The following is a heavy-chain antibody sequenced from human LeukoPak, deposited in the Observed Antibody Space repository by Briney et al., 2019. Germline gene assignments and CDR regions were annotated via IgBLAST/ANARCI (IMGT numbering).Heavy chain of an antibody. CDR3: AKEVEAGGD. Sequence: GGSLRLSCAASGFTVSSNYMSWVRQAPGKGLEWVANIKQDGSEKYYVDSVKGRFTISRDNAKNSLYLQMNSLRAEDTAVYYCAKEVEAGGDWGQGTLVTVSS. V-gene: IGHV3-7*03. J-gene: IGHJ4*02. CDR2: IKQDGSEK. CDR1: GFTVSSNY.